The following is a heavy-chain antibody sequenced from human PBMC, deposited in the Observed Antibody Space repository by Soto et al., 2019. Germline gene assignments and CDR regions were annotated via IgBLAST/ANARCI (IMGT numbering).Heavy chain of an antibody. J-gene: IGHJ5*02. CDR3: ATDDRYSSGWYAA. D-gene: IGHD6-19*01. V-gene: IGHV1-24*01. CDR1: GYTLTELS. Sequence: GASVKVSCKVSGYTLTELSMHWVRQAPGKGLEWMGGFDPEDGETIYAQKFQGRVTMTEGTSTDTAYMELSSLRSEDTAVYYCATDDRYSSGWYAASGQGTLVTVSS. CDR2: FDPEDGET.